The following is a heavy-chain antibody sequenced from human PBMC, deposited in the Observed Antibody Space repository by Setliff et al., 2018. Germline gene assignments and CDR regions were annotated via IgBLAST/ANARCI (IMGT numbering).Heavy chain of an antibody. CDR1: GYAFTYYG. CDR3: AKEPAVTMTESIRRSYYDYALDV. D-gene: IGHD3-22*01. J-gene: IGHJ6*02. CDR2: INNYNMNT. Sequence: GASVKVSCKASGYAFTYYGISWVRQAPGQGLEWMGWINNYNMNTNYPQKFLGRVTMTTDTSTDTAYMELRGLRFDDTAIYYCAKEPAVTMTESIRRSYYDYALDVWGQGTAVTVSS. V-gene: IGHV1-18*01.